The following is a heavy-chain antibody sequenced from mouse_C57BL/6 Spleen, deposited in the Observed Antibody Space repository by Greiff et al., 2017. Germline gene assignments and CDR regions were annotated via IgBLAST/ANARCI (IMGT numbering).Heavy chain of an antibody. D-gene: IGHD2-1*01. CDR2: ISGGGGNT. Sequence: EVKVEESGGGLVKPGGSLKLSCAASGFTFSSYTMSWVRQTPEKRLEWVATISGGGGNTYYPDSVKGRFTISRDNAKNTLYLQMSSLRSEDTALYYCARGGYYGNFRGYFDVWGTGTTVTVSS. CDR1: GFTFSSYT. J-gene: IGHJ1*03. V-gene: IGHV5-9*01. CDR3: ARGGYYGNFRGYFDV.